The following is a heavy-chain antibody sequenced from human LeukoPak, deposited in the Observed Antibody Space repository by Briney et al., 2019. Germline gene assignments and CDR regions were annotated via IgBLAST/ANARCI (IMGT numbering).Heavy chain of an antibody. Sequence: PAGSLRLSCAASGFTFNTHGMNWVRQAPGKGLEWVAVIWYDGSTNYYAAPVKGRSTTLGATSKNLVYLEMTSMTAEDTALYYFATSRVSYCASISCNTFDNWGQGTLVTVSS. V-gene: IGHV3-33*03. J-gene: IGHJ4*02. CDR3: ATSRVSYCASISCNTFDN. CDR1: GFTFNTHG. CDR2: IWYDGSTN. D-gene: IGHD2-2*01.